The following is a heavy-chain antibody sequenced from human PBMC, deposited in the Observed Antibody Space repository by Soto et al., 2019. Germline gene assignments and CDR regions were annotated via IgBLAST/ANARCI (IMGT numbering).Heavy chain of an antibody. Sequence: PGGSLRPSCAASGFTFSTYAMSWVRQAPGKGLEWVSAISSSGGSTYYADSVKGRFTISRDNSKNTLYLQMNSLRAEDTALYYCAKDHWGSYSGQGTLVTVSS. D-gene: IGHD3-16*01. CDR3: AKDHWGSY. J-gene: IGHJ4*02. V-gene: IGHV3-23*01. CDR2: ISSSGGST. CDR1: GFTFSTYA.